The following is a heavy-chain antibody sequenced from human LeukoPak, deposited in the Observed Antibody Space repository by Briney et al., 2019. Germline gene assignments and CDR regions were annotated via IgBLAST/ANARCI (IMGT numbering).Heavy chain of an antibody. J-gene: IGHJ3*02. Sequence: GASVKVSCKASGYTFTRYYIHWVRQAPGQGLEWMGIINPSGGSTSYAQKFQGRVTMTRDMSTSTVYMELSSLRSEDTAVYYCARDQITVFGVAHAFDIWGQGTMVTVSS. V-gene: IGHV1-46*01. CDR3: ARDQITVFGVAHAFDI. CDR2: INPSGGST. CDR1: GYTFTRYY. D-gene: IGHD3-3*01.